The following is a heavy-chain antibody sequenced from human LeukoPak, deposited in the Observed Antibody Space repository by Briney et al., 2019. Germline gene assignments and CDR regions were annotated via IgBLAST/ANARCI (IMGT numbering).Heavy chain of an antibody. D-gene: IGHD5-24*01. V-gene: IGHV3-13*01. CDR2: IGTAGDT. CDR1: GFTFSSYD. CDR3: ARVDGYNSFDY. Sequence: PGGSLRLSCAASGFTFSSYDMHWVRQATGKGLEWVSAIGTAGDTYYPGSVKGRFTISRENAKNSLYLQMNSLRAEDTAVYYCARVDGYNSFDYWGQGTLVTVSS. J-gene: IGHJ4*02.